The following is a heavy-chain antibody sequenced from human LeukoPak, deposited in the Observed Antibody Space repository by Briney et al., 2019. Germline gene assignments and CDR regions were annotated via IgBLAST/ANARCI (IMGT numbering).Heavy chain of an antibody. V-gene: IGHV2-70*01. CDR1: GFSLNTNGMC. J-gene: IGHJ5*01. CDR3: ARTISGSYSNWFDS. D-gene: IGHD1-26*01. CDR2: IDWDDEK. Sequence: SGPALVKPTQTLTLTCTFSGFSLNTNGMCVSWIRQPPGKALEWLALIDWDDEKFYRTSLKTRLTISKDTSRNQVVLTLTNMDPVDTATYYCARTISGSYSNWFDSWGQGTLVTVPS.